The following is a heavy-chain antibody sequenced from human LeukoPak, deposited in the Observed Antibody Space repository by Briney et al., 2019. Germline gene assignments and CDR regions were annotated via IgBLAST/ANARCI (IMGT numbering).Heavy chain of an antibody. Sequence: GGSLRLSCAVSGFSFSSYNMIWVRQAPGKGLEWVSSISSSSSYIFHADSVKGRFTISRDTAKDSLYLQMNSLRAEDTAVYYCARGGRLAGDISSDWGQGTPVTVSS. CDR3: ARGGRLAGDISSD. D-gene: IGHD2-21*02. V-gene: IGHV3-21*01. CDR1: GFSFSSYN. J-gene: IGHJ4*02. CDR2: ISSSSSYI.